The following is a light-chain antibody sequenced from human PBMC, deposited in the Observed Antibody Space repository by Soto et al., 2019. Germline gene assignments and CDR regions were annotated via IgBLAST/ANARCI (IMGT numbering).Light chain of an antibody. CDR1: SSDVGGYNY. V-gene: IGLV2-14*01. Sequence: QSALTQPASVSGSPGQSITISCTGTSSDVGGYNYVSWYQQHPGKAPKLMIYDASNRPSGVSNRFSGSKSGNTASLTISGLQAEDEADYYCSSYTSSSTLYVFGTGTKLTVL. CDR2: DAS. CDR3: SSYTSSSTLYV. J-gene: IGLJ1*01.